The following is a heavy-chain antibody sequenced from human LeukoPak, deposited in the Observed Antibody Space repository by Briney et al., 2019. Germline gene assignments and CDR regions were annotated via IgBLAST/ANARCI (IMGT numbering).Heavy chain of an antibody. CDR2: IKQDGSEK. J-gene: IGHJ4*02. V-gene: IGHV3-7*01. Sequence: GGSLRLSCAASGFTFSSYWMSWVRQAPGKGLEWVANIKQDGSEKYYVDSVKGRFTISRDNAKNSLYPQMNSLRAEDTAVYYCARGDQITMVRGVTPFDYWGQGTLVTVSS. CDR1: GFTFSSYW. CDR3: ARGDQITMVRGVTPFDY. D-gene: IGHD3-10*01.